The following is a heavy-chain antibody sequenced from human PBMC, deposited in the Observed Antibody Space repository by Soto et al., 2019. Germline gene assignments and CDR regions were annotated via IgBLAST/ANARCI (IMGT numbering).Heavy chain of an antibody. V-gene: IGHV4-4*07. D-gene: IGHD3-3*01. Sequence: PSETLSLTCTVSGGSMRTYYWGWIRQPAGKPLEWIGRIYPSGTTNYNPSLKSRVTLSLDTSKNQFSLNLSSVTAADTAVHYCARERASGFGIDVWGQGTTATVSS. CDR2: IYPSGTT. J-gene: IGHJ6*02. CDR1: GGSMRTYY. CDR3: ARERASGFGIDV.